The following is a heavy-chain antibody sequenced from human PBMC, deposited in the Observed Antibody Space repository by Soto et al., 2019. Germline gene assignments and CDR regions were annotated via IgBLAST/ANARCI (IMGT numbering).Heavy chain of an antibody. CDR1: GGSISSYY. V-gene: IGHV4-59*01. CDR3: ARERYYYDSSGYDY. J-gene: IGHJ4*02. D-gene: IGHD3-22*01. CDR2: IYYSGST. Sequence: ATLSLTCTVSGGSISSYYWSWIRQPPGKGLEWIGYIYYSGSTNYNPSLKSRVTISVDTSKNQFSLKLSSVTAADTAVYYCARERYYYDSSGYDYWGQGTLVTVS.